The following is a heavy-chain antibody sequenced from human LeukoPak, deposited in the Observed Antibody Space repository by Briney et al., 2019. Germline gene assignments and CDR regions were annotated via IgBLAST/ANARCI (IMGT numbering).Heavy chain of an antibody. V-gene: IGHV3-43*02. CDR2: ISGDGGST. Sequence: GGSLRLSCAASGFTFDDYAMHWVRQAPGKGLEWVSLISGDGGSTYYADSVKGRFTISRDNSKNSLYLQMNSLRTEDPALYYCAKVKEGPITIFGVVIERYYYYGMDVWGQGTTVTVSS. CDR3: AKVKEGPITIFGVVIERYYYYGMDV. CDR1: GFTFDDYA. D-gene: IGHD3-3*01. J-gene: IGHJ6*02.